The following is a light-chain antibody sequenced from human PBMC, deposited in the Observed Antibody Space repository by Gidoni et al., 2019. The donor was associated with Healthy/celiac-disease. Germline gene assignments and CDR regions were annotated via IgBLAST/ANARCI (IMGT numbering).Light chain of an antibody. CDR2: DVR. CDR3: CSYAGSYTFE. J-gene: IGLJ2*01. CDR1: SSDVGGYNY. V-gene: IGLV2-11*01. Sequence: QSALTQPRSVSGSPGQSVTISCTGTSSDVGGYNYVSWYQQPPGKAPKLMIYDVRKRPSGVPDRFSGSKSGNTASLTISGLQAEDEADYYCCSYAGSYTFEFGGGTKLTVL.